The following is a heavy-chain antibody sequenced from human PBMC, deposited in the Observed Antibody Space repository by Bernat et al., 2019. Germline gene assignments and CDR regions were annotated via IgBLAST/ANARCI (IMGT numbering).Heavy chain of an antibody. CDR3: AHRAGDYDILTGYYTYYFVY. Sequence: QITLKESGPTLVKPTQTLTLTCTFSGFSLSTSGVGVGWIRQPPGKALEWLALIYWDDDKRYSPSLKSRLTITKDTSKNQVVLTMTNMDPVDTATYYCAHRAGDYDILTGYYTYYFVYWGQGALVTVSS. CDR1: GFSLSTSGVG. V-gene: IGHV2-5*02. CDR2: IYWDDDK. D-gene: IGHD3-9*01. J-gene: IGHJ4*02.